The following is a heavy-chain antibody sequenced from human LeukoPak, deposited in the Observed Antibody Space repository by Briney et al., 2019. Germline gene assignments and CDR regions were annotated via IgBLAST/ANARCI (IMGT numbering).Heavy chain of an antibody. J-gene: IGHJ4*02. Sequence: GRSLRLSCAASGFTFSSYGMHWVRQAPGKGLEWVAVIWYDGSNKYYADSVKGRFTISRDNSKNTLYLQMSSLRAEDTAVYYCAKDRGSLGTYFDYWGQGTLVTVSS. CDR2: IWYDGSNK. CDR1: GFTFSSYG. V-gene: IGHV3-33*06. CDR3: AKDRGSLGTYFDY. D-gene: IGHD1-26*01.